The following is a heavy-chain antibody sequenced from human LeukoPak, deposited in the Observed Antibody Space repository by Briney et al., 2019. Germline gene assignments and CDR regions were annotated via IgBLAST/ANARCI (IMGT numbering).Heavy chain of an antibody. V-gene: IGHV3-7*04. CDR2: IRHDGREK. J-gene: IGHJ6*02. CDR1: GFIFSSYW. CDR3: AWGMDV. Sequence: GGSLRLSCAASGFIFSSYWMTRVRQAPGKAPEWVANIRHDGREKYYVGSVKGRFIISRDNAKNSLYLQMNSLRLEDTAIYYCAWGMDVWGQGTTVTVSS.